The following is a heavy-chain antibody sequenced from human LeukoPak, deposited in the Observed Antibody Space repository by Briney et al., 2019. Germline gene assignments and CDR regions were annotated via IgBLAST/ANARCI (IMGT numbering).Heavy chain of an antibody. V-gene: IGHV1-18*01. D-gene: IGHD5-18*01. CDR3: ARGRYSYGWFDP. J-gene: IGHJ5*02. Sequence: ASVEVSCKASGYTFTSYGISWVRQAPGQGLEWMGWIGAYNGNTNYAQKLQGRVTMTTDTSTSTAYMELRSLRSDDTAVYYCARGRYSYGWFDPWGQGTLVTVSS. CDR1: GYTFTSYG. CDR2: IGAYNGNT.